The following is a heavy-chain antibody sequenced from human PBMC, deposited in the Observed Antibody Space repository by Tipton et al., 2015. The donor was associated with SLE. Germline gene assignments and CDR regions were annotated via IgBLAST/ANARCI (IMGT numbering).Heavy chain of an antibody. V-gene: IGHV1-2*02. D-gene: IGHD3-16*01. CDR1: GYTFTSYG. CDR2: ISPNSGGT. J-gene: IGHJ4*02. CDR3: AREGARYYDYVWGSNLVY. Sequence: QSGAEVKKPGASVKVSCKASGYTFTSYGISWVRQAPGQGLEWMGCISPNSGGTNYAQKFQGRVTMTRDTSISTAYMELSRLRSDDTAVYYCAREGARYYDYVWGSNLVYWGQGTLVTVSS.